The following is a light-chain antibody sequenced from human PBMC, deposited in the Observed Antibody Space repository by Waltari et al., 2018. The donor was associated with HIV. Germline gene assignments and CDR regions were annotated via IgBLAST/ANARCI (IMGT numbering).Light chain of an antibody. V-gene: IGKV3-15*01. Sequence: EIVMTQSPATLSVSPGERATLSCRASQSVSSNLAWYQQKPGQAPRLLIYGASTRATDIPARFSGSGSGTEFTLTISSLQSEDFAVYYCQQYNDWRRVTFGQGTKVEIQ. CDR2: GAS. CDR1: QSVSSN. CDR3: QQYNDWRRVT. J-gene: IGKJ1*01.